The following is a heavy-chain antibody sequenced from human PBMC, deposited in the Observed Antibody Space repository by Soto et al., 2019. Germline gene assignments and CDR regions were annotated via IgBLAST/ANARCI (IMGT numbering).Heavy chain of an antibody. V-gene: IGHV5-51*01. CDR2: IYPGDSDT. D-gene: IGHD2-21*02. CDR3: ARHPRLAYGGGDCYSGWFDP. CDR1: GYSFTSYW. J-gene: IGHJ5*02. Sequence: PGESLKISCKGSGYSFTSYWIGWVRQMPGKGLEWMGIIYPGDSDTRYSPSFQGQVTISADKSISTAYLQWSSPKASDTAMYYCARHPRLAYGGGDCYSGWFDPWGQGTLVTVSS.